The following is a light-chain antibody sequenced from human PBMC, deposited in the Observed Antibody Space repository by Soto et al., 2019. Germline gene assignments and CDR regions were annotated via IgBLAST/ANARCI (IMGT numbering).Light chain of an antibody. V-gene: IGKV1-5*03. CDR1: QSISSW. Sequence: DIRMTQSPSTLSASVGDRVTITCRASQSISSWLAWYQQKAGKAPKLLIYKASSLESGVPSRFSGSGSGTELTLTISSLQPDDFATYYCQQYNSYWYTFGQGTKLEIK. CDR3: QQYNSYWYT. CDR2: KAS. J-gene: IGKJ2*01.